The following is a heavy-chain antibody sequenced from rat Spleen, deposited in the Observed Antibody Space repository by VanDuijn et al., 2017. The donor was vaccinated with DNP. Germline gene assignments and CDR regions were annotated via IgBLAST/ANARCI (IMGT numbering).Heavy chain of an antibody. J-gene: IGHJ3*01. Sequence: EVLLVESDGGLVQPGRSLKLSCAVSGFTFSDYYMAWVRQAPTKGLEWVAAIGPSGGNIYYRDSVKGRFTMSSDDARSTLYLQMDSLRSEDTATYYCATVSSYGFANWGQGTLVTVSS. D-gene: IGHD1-2*01. CDR2: IGPSGGNI. CDR1: GFTFSDYY. CDR3: ATVSSYGFAN. V-gene: IGHV5-25*01.